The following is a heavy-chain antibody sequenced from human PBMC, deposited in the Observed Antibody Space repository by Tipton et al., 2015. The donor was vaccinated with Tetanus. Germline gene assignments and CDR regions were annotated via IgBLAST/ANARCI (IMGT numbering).Heavy chain of an antibody. V-gene: IGHV1-69*04. J-gene: IGHJ5*02. Sequence: QSGPEVKKPGTSVKVSCKAAGGNFRDLAVSWVRQAPGQGLEWMGRIIAVAGTTKYTQRFQGRVTMSVDTFSRTAYMDLRSLTSEDTAAYYCATMMTWGQGTLVTVSS. CDR2: IIAVAGTT. D-gene: IGHD3-16*01. CDR1: GGNFRDLA. CDR3: ATMMT.